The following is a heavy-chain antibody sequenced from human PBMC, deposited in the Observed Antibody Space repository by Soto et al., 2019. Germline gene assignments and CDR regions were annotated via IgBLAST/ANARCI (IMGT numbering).Heavy chain of an antibody. V-gene: IGHV3-23*01. CDR3: ARRLTTETTVFDY. Sequence: EVQLLESGGGLVQPGGSLRLSCAAAGITFINYAMSWVRQAPGNGLEWVSTINGGGVNTYYSDPVKGRFTISRDNSKNLLYLQTTSLGAEDTAVYYCARRLTTETTVFDYWGHGTLVSVSS. D-gene: IGHD4-17*01. J-gene: IGHJ4*01. CDR1: GITFINYA. CDR2: INGGGVNT.